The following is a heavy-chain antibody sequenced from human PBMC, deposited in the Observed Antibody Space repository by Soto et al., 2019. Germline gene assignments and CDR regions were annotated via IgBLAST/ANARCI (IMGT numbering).Heavy chain of an antibody. CDR2: IKSKTDGGTT. CDR1: GFTFSNAW. D-gene: IGHD2-2*01. Sequence: GGSLRLSCAASGFTFSNAWMSWVRQAPGKGLEWVGRIKSKTDGGTTDYAAPVKGRFTISRDDSKNTPYLQMNSLKTEDTVVYYCTTDSSGLTKPAAMWSGGYYYYGMDVWGQGTTVTVSS. J-gene: IGHJ6*02. CDR3: TTDSSGLTKPAAMWSGGYYYYGMDV. V-gene: IGHV3-15*01.